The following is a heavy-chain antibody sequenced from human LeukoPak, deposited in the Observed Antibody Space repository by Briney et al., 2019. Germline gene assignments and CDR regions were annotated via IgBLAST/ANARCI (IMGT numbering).Heavy chain of an antibody. J-gene: IGHJ5*02. CDR3: ARYDYGDCWFDP. Sequence: SETLSLTCTVSGGSINNYYWSWIRQAPGKGLEWIGYISDSGSTNYNPSLRSRVTISVDTSKNQFSLKLSSVTAADTALYYCARYDYGDCWFDPWGQGTLVTVSS. V-gene: IGHV4-59*01. D-gene: IGHD4-17*01. CDR2: ISDSGST. CDR1: GGSINNYY.